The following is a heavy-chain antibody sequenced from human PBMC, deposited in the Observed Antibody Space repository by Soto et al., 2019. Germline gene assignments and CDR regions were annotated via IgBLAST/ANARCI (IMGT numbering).Heavy chain of an antibody. CDR1: GFTFSSYA. V-gene: IGHV3-30-3*01. D-gene: IGHD5-18*01. CDR2: ISYDGSNK. J-gene: IGHJ6*02. Sequence: GGSLRLSCAASGFTFSSYAMHWVRQAPGKGLEWVAVISYDGSNKYYADSVKGRFTISRDNSKNTLYLQMNSLRAEDTAVYYCASPPMAMANLVPTPYYYGMDVWGQGTTVTVSS. CDR3: ASPPMAMANLVPTPYYYGMDV.